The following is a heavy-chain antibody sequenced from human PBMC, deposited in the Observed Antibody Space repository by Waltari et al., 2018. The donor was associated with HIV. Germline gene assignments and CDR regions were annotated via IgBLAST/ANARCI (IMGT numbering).Heavy chain of an antibody. J-gene: IGHJ4*02. V-gene: IGHV4-34*01. D-gene: IGHD6-25*01. CDR2: INHSGGT. CDR3: ARGRGRLRYFDY. CDR1: GGSFSGYY. Sequence: QVQLQQWGAGLLKPSETLSLSCALYGGSFSGYYWSWIRQPPGKGLAWIGDINHSGGTNYNPSLKSRVTISLDTSKNQFSLKLSSVTAADTAVYYCARGRGRLRYFDYWGQGTLVTVSS.